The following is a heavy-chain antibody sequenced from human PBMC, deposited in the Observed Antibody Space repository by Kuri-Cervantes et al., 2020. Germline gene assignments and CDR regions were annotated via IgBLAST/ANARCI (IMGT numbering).Heavy chain of an antibody. Sequence: GESLKISCAASGFTFSSYAMHWVRQAPGKGLEWVAVISYDGSNKYYADSVKGRFTISRDNSKNTLYLQMNSLRAEDTAVYYCAKDKPVGDYWGQGTLVTVSS. D-gene: IGHD1-26*01. CDR1: GFTFSSYA. V-gene: IGHV3-30-3*01. J-gene: IGHJ4*02. CDR2: ISYDGSNK. CDR3: AKDKPVGDY.